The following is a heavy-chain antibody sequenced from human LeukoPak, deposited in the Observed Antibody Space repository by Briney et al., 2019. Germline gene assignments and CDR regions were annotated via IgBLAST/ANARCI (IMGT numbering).Heavy chain of an antibody. CDR2: VSSSGGST. CDR3: AKGGYSSGWSFFDY. D-gene: IGHD6-19*01. V-gene: IGHV3-23*01. J-gene: IGHJ4*02. CDR1: GFTFSNYA. Sequence: GGSLRLSCAASGFTFSNYAMSWVRQAPGKGLECVSSVSSSGGSTYYADSVKGRFTISRDKSQNTVYLQMNSLRADDTAVCYCAKGGYSSGWSFFDYWGQGTLVTVSS.